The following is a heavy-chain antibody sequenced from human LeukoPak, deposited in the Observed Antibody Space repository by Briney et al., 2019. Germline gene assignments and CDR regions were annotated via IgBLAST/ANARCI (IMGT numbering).Heavy chain of an antibody. CDR3: ARGIAAAGYYYYYMDV. J-gene: IGHJ6*03. CDR2: IYTSGST. D-gene: IGHD6-13*01. Sequence: PSQTLSLTCTVSGGSISSGSYYWSWIRQPAGKGLEWIGRIYTSGSTNYNPSLKSRVTISVDTSKNQFSLKLSSVTAADTAVYYCARGIAAAGYYYYYMDVWGKGTTVTVSS. CDR1: GGSISSGSYY. V-gene: IGHV4-61*02.